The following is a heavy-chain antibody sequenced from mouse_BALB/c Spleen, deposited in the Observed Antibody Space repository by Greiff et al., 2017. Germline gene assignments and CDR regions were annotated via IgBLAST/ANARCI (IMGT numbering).Heavy chain of an antibody. D-gene: IGHD1-1*01. Sequence: VQLQQSGPGLVKPGALVKISCKASGYTFTSYDINWVKQRPGQGLEWIGWIYPGDGSTKYNEKFKGKATLTADKSSSTAYMQLSSLTSENSAVYICAKWDYGSSYAMDYWGQGTSVTVSS. J-gene: IGHJ4*01. V-gene: IGHV1S56*01. CDR2: IYPGDGST. CDR3: AKWDYGSSYAMDY. CDR1: GYTFTSYD.